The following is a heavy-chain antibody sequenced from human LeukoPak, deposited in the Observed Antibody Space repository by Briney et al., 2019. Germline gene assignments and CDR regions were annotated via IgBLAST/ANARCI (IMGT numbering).Heavy chain of an antibody. CDR3: AKDPVGATSYYFDY. CDR1: GYTFSSYG. D-gene: IGHD1-26*01. V-gene: IGHV3-30*18. J-gene: IGHJ4*02. CDR2: ISYDGSNK. Sequence: GGSLRLSCAASGYTFSSYGMHWVRQAPGKGLEWVAVISYDGSNKYYADSVKGRFTITRDNSKNTLYLQMNSLRAEDTAVYYCAKDPVGATSYYFDYWGQGTLVTVSS.